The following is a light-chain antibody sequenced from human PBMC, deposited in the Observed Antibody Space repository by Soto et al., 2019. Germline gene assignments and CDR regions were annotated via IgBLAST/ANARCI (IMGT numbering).Light chain of an antibody. CDR2: LGS. Sequence: DIVMTQSPLSLPVTPGEPASISCRSSQSLLHSNGYNYLDWYLQKPGQSPQLLIYLGSNRASGVPDRFSGSGSGTDFTLKFSRVEAEDVGVYYCMQALQTRTFGGGTKVEIK. CDR3: MQALQTRT. CDR1: QSLLHSNGYNY. V-gene: IGKV2-28*01. J-gene: IGKJ4*01.